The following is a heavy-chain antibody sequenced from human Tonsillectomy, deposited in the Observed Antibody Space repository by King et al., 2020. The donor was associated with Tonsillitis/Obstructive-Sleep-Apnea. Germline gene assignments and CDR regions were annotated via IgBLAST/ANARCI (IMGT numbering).Heavy chain of an antibody. CDR3: ARSPFAPAYPPKDY. J-gene: IGHJ4*02. Sequence: VQLVESGGGLVKPGGSLRLSCGVSGFIFSDDYMSWIRQAPGKGLEWISYISSSGRTIYYADSVKGRFTISRDNAKNSLYLQMNSLRAEDTAVYYCARSPFAPAYPPKDYWGQGTLVTVSS. CDR1: GFIFSDDY. CDR2: ISSSGRTI. D-gene: IGHD3-16*01. V-gene: IGHV3-11*01.